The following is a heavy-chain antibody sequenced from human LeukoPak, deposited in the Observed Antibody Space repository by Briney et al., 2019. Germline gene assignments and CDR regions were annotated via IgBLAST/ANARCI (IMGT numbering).Heavy chain of an antibody. D-gene: IGHD3-10*01. CDR3: AKEGSALLLWFGELFDAFDI. J-gene: IGHJ3*02. CDR2: ISGSGSPI. CDR1: GFTFSDYY. Sequence: GGSLRLSCAASGFTFSDYYMSWIRQAPGRGLEWVSYISGSGSPIYYADSVKGRFTISRDNSKNTLYLQMNSLRAEDTAVYYCAKEGSALLLWFGELFDAFDIWGQGTMVTVSS. V-gene: IGHV3-11*01.